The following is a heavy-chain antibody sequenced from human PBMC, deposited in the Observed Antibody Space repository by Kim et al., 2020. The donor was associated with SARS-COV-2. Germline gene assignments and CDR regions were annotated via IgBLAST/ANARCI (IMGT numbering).Heavy chain of an antibody. CDR3: VRDGRASLDY. CDR2: IWYDGNQE. V-gene: IGHV3-33*08. J-gene: IGHJ4*02. Sequence: GGSLRLSCAASGFTFSSYGIHWVRHAPGKGLEWVAVIWYDGNQEYYGDSVRGRFAISRDNSKNTVYLQMNSLRAEDTAVYYCVRDGRASLDYWGQGTLVTVSS. CDR1: GFTFSSYG.